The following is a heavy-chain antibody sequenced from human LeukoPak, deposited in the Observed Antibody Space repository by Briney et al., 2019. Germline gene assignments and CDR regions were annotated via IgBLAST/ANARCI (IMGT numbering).Heavy chain of an antibody. CDR2: IYSGGST. D-gene: IGHD1-1*01. V-gene: IGHV3-53*04. CDR1: GFTVSSNY. Sequence: GGSLRLSCAASGFTVSSNYMSWVRQAPGKGLEWVSVIYSGGSTYYADSVKGRFTISRHNSKNTLYLQMNSLRAGDTAVYYCARAELDIYYYYGMDVWGQGTTVTVSS. CDR3: ARAELDIYYYYGMDV. J-gene: IGHJ6*02.